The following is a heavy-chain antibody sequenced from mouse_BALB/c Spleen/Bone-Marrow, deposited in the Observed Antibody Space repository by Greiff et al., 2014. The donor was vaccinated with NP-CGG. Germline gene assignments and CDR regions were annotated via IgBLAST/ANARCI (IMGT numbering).Heavy chain of an antibody. J-gene: IGHJ3*01. CDR2: INPNNGGT. CDR3: ARKGYGSSYDWFAY. D-gene: IGHD1-1*01. Sequence: EVKLMESGPELVKPGASVKISCKTSGYTFTEHTMHWVKQSHGKSLEWIGGINPNNGGTSYNQKFKGKATLTVDKSSSTAYMEHRSLTSDDSAVYYCARKGYGSSYDWFAYWGQRTLITVSA. V-gene: IGHV1-18*01. CDR1: GYTFTEHT.